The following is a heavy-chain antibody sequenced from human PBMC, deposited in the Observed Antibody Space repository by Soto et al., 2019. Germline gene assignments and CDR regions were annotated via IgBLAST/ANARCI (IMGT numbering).Heavy chain of an antibody. Sequence: GGSLRLSCAASGFTVSSNYMSWVRQAPGKGLEWVSVIYSGGSTYYADSVKGRFTISRDNSKNTLYLQMNSLRAEDTAVYYCASSGTVNEPRVDYWGQGTLVTVSS. CDR3: ASSGTVNEPRVDY. J-gene: IGHJ4*02. D-gene: IGHD4-17*01. V-gene: IGHV3-66*01. CDR1: GFTVSSNY. CDR2: IYSGGST.